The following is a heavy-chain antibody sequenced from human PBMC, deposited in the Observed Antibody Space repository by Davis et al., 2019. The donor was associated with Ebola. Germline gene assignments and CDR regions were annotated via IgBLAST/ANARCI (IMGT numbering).Heavy chain of an antibody. Sequence: GESLKISCKDSGNSFTSHWIGWVRQMPGKGLEWMGIIYTGDSDTRYSPSFRGQVTISADRSISTAYLQWRSLRASDSAIYYCARGTNDYNPGGYFDSWGQGTLVTVSS. V-gene: IGHV5-51*01. CDR1: GNSFTSHW. CDR3: ARGTNDYNPGGYFDS. CDR2: IYTGDSDT. D-gene: IGHD4-11*01. J-gene: IGHJ4*02.